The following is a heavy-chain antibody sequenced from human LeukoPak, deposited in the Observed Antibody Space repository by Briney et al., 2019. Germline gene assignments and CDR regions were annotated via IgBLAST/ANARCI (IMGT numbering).Heavy chain of an antibody. CDR1: GFTFSSYA. D-gene: IGHD3-10*01. V-gene: IGHV3-23*01. Sequence: GGTLRLPCAASGFTFSSYAMSWVRQAPGKGLEWVSAISGSGGSTYYADSVKGRFTISRDNSKNTLYLQMNSLRAEDTAVYYCAKAALLWFGGGSYYFDYWGQGTLVTVSS. CDR2: ISGSGGST. J-gene: IGHJ4*02. CDR3: AKAALLWFGGGSYYFDY.